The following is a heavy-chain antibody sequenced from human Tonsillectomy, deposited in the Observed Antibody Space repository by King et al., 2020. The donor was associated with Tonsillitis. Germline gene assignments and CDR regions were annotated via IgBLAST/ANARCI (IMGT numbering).Heavy chain of an antibody. D-gene: IGHD4-17*01. CDR1: GFTFRSYA. CDR2: ISFDGSYK. J-gene: IGHJ3*02. Sequence: VQLVESGGGVVQPGRSLRLSCAASGFTFRSYAMHWVRQAPGKGLEWVAVISFDGSYKYYADSVKGRFTISRETSKNTLYLQMNNLRAEDTAVYYCARAPTVTDAFDIWGQGTMVTVSS. CDR3: ARAPTVTDAFDI. V-gene: IGHV3-30*01.